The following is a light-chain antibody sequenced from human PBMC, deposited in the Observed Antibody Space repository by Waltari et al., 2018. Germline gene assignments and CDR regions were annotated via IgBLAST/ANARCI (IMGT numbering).Light chain of an antibody. CDR2: DDN. CDR3: YSTDSTGNHVV. Sequence: SYELTQPPSVSVSPGQTARITCSGDALPKKYAFWYQQKSGQATVLIIYDDNKRPSGIPERFSGSSSGTMATLTISGAQVEDEADYYCYSTDSTGNHVVFGGGTKLTVL. V-gene: IGLV3-10*01. J-gene: IGLJ2*01. CDR1: ALPKKY.